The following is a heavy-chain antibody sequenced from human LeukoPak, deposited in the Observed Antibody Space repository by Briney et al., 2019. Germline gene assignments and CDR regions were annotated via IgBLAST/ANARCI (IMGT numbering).Heavy chain of an antibody. D-gene: IGHD4-17*01. CDR2: ISPSGGST. V-gene: IGHV1-46*01. J-gene: IGHJ4*02. CDR3: ASQAGGDYGDY. CDR1: GYTFTSYY. Sequence: ASVKVSCKASGYTFTSYYMHWVRQAPGQGLEWMGIISPSGGSTSYAQKFQGRVTMTRDMSTSTVYMELSSLRSEDTAVYYCASQAGGDYGDYWGQGTLVTVSS.